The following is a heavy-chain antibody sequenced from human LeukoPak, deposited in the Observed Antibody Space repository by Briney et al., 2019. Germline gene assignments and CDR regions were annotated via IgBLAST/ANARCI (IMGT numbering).Heavy chain of an antibody. V-gene: IGHV3-33*08. CDR1: GVTFNNYG. J-gene: IGHJ4*02. D-gene: IGHD3-22*01. CDR3: ARDLVYYDSSGYGY. Sequence: GRSLRLSCVVSGVTFNNYGMHWVRQAPGKGLEWVAVIWYDGSNKYYADSVKGRFTISRDNSKNTLYLQMNSLRAEDTAVYYCARDLVYYDSSGYGYWGQGTLVTVSS. CDR2: IWYDGSNK.